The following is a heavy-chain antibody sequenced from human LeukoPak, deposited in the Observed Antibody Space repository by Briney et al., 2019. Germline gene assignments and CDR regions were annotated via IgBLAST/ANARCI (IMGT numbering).Heavy chain of an antibody. Sequence: GGSLRLSCAASGFTFSSYGMHWVRQAPGKGLEWVAVISYDGSNKYYADSVKGRFTISRDNSKSTLYLQMNSLRAEDTAVYYCAKPFGRGSGSYYFDYWGQGTLVTVSS. CDR3: AKPFGRGSGSYYFDY. V-gene: IGHV3-30*18. J-gene: IGHJ4*02. CDR1: GFTFSSYG. CDR2: ISYDGSNK. D-gene: IGHD3-10*01.